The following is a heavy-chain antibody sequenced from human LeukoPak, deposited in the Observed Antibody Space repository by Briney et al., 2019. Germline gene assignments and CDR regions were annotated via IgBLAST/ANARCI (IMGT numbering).Heavy chain of an antibody. Sequence: SETLSLTCTVSAGSINRFYWNWIRQSPGKGLEWIGYIHHSGSTKYNPSLQSRVTMSMDTSKNQVSLKLSSESAADSAVYSCATNTGSYFAWFDYWGQGTLVTVSS. CDR1: AGSINRFY. J-gene: IGHJ4*02. CDR3: ATNTGSYFAWFDY. D-gene: IGHD1-26*01. V-gene: IGHV4-59*03. CDR2: IHHSGST.